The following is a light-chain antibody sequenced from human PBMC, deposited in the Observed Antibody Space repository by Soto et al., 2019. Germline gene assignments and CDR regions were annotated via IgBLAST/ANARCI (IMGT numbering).Light chain of an antibody. CDR1: SSDVGSYNL. V-gene: IGLV2-23*01. CDR2: EGN. J-gene: IGLJ1*01. Sequence: QSVLTQPASVSGSPGQSITLPCTGTSSDVGSYNLVSWYQQHPGKAPKLMIYEGNKRPSGVSNRFSGSKSGNTASLTISGLQAEDESDYYCCSYAGTLYVFGTWTKVTV. CDR3: CSYAGTLYV.